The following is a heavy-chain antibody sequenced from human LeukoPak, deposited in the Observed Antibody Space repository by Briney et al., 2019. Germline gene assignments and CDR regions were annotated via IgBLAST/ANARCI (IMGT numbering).Heavy chain of an antibody. Sequence: SETLSLTCAVYGGSFSGYYWSWIRQPPGKGLEWIGEINHSGSTNYNPSLKSRVTISVDTSKNQFSLKLSSVTAADTAVYYCARGLAADYWGQGTLVTASS. J-gene: IGHJ4*02. V-gene: IGHV4-34*01. CDR2: INHSGST. CDR3: ARGLAADY. CDR1: GGSFSGYY. D-gene: IGHD2-15*01.